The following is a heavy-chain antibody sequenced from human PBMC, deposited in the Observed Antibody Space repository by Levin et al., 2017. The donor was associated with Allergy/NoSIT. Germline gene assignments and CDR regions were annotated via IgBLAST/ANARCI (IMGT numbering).Heavy chain of an antibody. CDR3: ARGSPWSSSWYLRFDY. CDR2: INHSGST. V-gene: IGHV4-34*01. CDR1: GGSFSGYY. D-gene: IGHD6-13*01. J-gene: IGHJ4*02. Sequence: ASETLSLTCAVYGGSFSGYYWSWIRQPPGKGLEWIGEINHSGSTNYNPSLKSRVTISVDTSKNQFSLKLSSVTAADTAVYYCARGSPWSSSWYLRFDYWGQGTLVTVSS.